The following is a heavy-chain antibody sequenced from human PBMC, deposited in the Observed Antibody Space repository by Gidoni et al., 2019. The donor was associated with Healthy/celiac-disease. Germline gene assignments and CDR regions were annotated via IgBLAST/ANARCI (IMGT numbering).Heavy chain of an antibody. CDR1: GGSISSYY. CDR3: ARSRIAARPDY. CDR2: IYYSGST. Sequence: QVQLQESGPGLVKPSETLSLTCTVPGGSISSYYWSWIRQPPGKGLEWIGYIYYSGSTNYNPSLKSRVTISVDTSKNQFSLKLSSVTAADTAVYYCARSRIAARPDYWGQGTLVTVSS. V-gene: IGHV4-59*01. J-gene: IGHJ4*02. D-gene: IGHD6-6*01.